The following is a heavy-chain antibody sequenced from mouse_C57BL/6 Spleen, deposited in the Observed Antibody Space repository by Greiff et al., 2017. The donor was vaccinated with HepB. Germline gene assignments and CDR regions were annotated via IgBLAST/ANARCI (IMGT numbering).Heavy chain of an antibody. V-gene: IGHV5-17*01. J-gene: IGHJ3*01. CDR2: ISSGSSTI. D-gene: IGHD2-3*01. CDR3: AKGKGGVMDYDGYYGAY. Sequence: EVHLVESGGGLVKPGGSLKLSCAASGFTFSDYGMHWVRQAPEKGLEWVAYISSGSSTIYYADTVKGRFTISRDNAKNTLFLQMTSLRSEDTAMYYCAKGKGGVMDYDGYYGAYWGQGTLVTVSA. CDR1: GFTFSDYG.